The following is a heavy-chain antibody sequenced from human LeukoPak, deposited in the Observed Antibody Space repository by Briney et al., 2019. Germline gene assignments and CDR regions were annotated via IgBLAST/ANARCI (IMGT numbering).Heavy chain of an antibody. Sequence: ASVKVSCKASGYTFTSYYMHWVRQAPGQGLEWMGIINPSGGSTSYAQKFQGRVTMTRDTSTSTAYMELRSLRSDDTAVYYCARTGIQLWSFDYWGQGTLVTVS. CDR2: INPSGGST. CDR3: ARTGIQLWSFDY. V-gene: IGHV1-46*01. D-gene: IGHD5-18*01. J-gene: IGHJ4*02. CDR1: GYTFTSYY.